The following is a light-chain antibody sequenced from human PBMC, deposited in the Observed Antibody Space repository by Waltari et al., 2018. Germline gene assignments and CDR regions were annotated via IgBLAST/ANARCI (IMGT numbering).Light chain of an antibody. Sequence: QSALTQPASVSGSPGQSITIFCTGTSSVVGSYNLVSWYQQYPGKAPKLMIYEGSKRPSGVSNRFSGSKSGNTASLTISGLQADDEADYYCCSYAGSTSWVFGGGTKVTVL. CDR1: SSVVGSYNL. J-gene: IGLJ3*02. CDR3: CSYAGSTSWV. CDR2: EGS. V-gene: IGLV2-23*01.